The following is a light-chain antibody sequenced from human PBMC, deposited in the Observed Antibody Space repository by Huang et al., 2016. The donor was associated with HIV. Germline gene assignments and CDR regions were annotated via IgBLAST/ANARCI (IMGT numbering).Light chain of an antibody. CDR2: GAS. J-gene: IGKJ5*01. CDR3: QQYNNWPPIT. Sequence: EIVMTQSPVTLSVSPGERATLSCRASQSVSSNLAWYQQKPGQAPRLLIYGASTRATGVPARFSGSGSGTKFTLTISSLQSEDFALYYCQQYNNWPPITFGQGTRLEIK. V-gene: IGKV3-15*01. CDR1: QSVSSN.